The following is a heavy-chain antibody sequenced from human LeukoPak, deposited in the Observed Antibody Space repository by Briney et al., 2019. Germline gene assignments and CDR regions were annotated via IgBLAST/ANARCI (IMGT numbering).Heavy chain of an antibody. J-gene: IGHJ4*02. Sequence: PSETLSLTCAVSGASISSSNYYWGWVRQSPGKGLEWIGNIYFSGNTYYNASLKSRVTMYIDTSKNQFSLKLSSVTAADTAMYYRAKSNGYGLIDYWGQGTLVTVSS. CDR1: GASISSSNYY. CDR3: AKSNGYGLIDY. V-gene: IGHV4-39*01. D-gene: IGHD5-12*01. CDR2: IYFSGNT.